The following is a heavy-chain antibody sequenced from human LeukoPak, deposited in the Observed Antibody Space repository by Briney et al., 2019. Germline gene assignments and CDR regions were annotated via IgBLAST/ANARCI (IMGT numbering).Heavy chain of an antibody. D-gene: IGHD3-10*01. CDR1: GYSFTTYW. J-gene: IGHJ4*02. V-gene: IGHV5-51*01. CDR2: IYPGDSDT. CDR3: ARQHGSGSYYSRAIDY. Sequence: GESLKISCEASGYSFTTYWIGSVRQMPGKGLGCMGIIYPGDSDTRYSPSFQGQVTISADKSISTAYLQWSSLKASDTAMYYCARQHGSGSYYSRAIDYWGQGTLVTVSS.